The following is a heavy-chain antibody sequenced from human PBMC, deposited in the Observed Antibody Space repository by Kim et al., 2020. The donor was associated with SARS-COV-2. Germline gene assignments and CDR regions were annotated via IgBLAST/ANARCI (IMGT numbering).Heavy chain of an antibody. J-gene: IGHJ4*02. D-gene: IGHD2-2*01. Sequence: NTSLKSRVTISVDTSKNQFSLKRSSVTAADTAVYYCARHSRIVVVPAAILAWGQGTLVTVSS. V-gene: IGHV4-39*01. CDR3: ARHSRIVVVPAAILA.